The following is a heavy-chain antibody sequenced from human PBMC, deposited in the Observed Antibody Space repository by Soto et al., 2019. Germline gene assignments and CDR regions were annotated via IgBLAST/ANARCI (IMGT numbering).Heavy chain of an antibody. CDR1: GFTFSSYG. CDR2: IWYDGSNK. J-gene: IGHJ4*02. Sequence: GGSLRLSCAASGFTFSSYGMHWVRQAPGKGLEWVAVIWYDGSNKYYADSVKGRFTISRDNSKNTLYLQMNSLRAEDTAVYYCAGDRGDYSNWYLDYWGQGTLVTVSS. D-gene: IGHD4-4*01. V-gene: IGHV3-33*01. CDR3: AGDRGDYSNWYLDY.